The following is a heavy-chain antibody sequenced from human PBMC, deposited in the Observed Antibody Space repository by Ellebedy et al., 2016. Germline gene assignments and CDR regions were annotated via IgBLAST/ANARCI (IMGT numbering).Heavy chain of an antibody. CDR2: IKHDASGT. CDR1: GFSVSSNY. D-gene: IGHD3-10*01. V-gene: IGHV3-74*01. J-gene: IGHJ6*01. Sequence: GESLKISCVVSGFSVSSNYLSWVRQAPGKGLVWVSQIKHDASGTKYADSVEGRFTMSRENAKNSFYLQMNNLRAGDTAVYYCARDRGVRGVRGMDVWGQGTTDTVSS. CDR3: ARDRGVRGVRGMDV.